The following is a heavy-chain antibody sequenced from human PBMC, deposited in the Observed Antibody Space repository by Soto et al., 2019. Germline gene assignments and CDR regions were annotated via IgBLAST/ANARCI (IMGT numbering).Heavy chain of an antibody. CDR3: ARTEPERRAFDI. V-gene: IGHV1-69*06. CDR2: IIPIFGTA. J-gene: IGHJ3*02. Sequence: ASVKVSCKASGGTFSSYAISWVRQAPGQGLEWMGGIIPIFGTANYAQKFQGRVTITADKSTSTAYMELSSLRSEDTAVYYCARTEPERRAFDIWGQGTMVTVS. D-gene: IGHD1-1*01. CDR1: GGTFSSYA.